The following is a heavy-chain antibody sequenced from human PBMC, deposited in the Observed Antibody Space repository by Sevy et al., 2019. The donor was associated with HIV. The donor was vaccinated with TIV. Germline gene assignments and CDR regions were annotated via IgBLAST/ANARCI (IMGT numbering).Heavy chain of an antibody. CDR2: IYDGGST. Sequence: SETLSLTCTVSGFSISSDYYWGWIRQPPGKGLEWIGSIYDGGSTYYNPSLKSRVTISIDTSKNQFSLKLSSVTAADPAVYYCARDYYGSGSYYEFVYWGQGTLVTVSS. V-gene: IGHV4-38-2*02. D-gene: IGHD3-10*01. CDR3: ARDYYGSGSYYEFVY. CDR1: GFSISSDYY. J-gene: IGHJ4*02.